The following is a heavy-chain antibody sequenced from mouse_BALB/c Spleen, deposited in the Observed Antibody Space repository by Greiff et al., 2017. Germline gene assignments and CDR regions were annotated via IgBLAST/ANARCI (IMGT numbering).Heavy chain of an antibody. Sequence: VQLQQSGPELVKPGASVKMSCKASGYTFTSYVMHWVKQKPGQGLEWIGYINPYNDGTKYNEKFKGKATLTSDKSSSTAYMELSSLTSEDSAVYYCARPFYYRYDDGNWDGWFAYWGQGTLVTVSA. CDR1: GYTFTSYV. CDR2: INPYNDGT. J-gene: IGHJ3*01. CDR3: ARPFYYRYDDGNWDGWFAY. V-gene: IGHV1-14*01. D-gene: IGHD2-14*01.